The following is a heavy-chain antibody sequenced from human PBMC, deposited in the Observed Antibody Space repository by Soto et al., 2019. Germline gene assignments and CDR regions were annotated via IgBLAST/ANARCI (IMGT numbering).Heavy chain of an antibody. V-gene: IGHV4-39*01. CDR2: IYYSGST. J-gene: IGHJ4*02. CDR3: ASQTAERPTSLFYDILTGYYFDY. D-gene: IGHD3-9*01. CDR1: GGSISSSSYY. Sequence: SETLSLTCTVSGGSISSSSYYWGWIRQPPGKGLEWIGSIYYSGSTYYNPSLKSRVTISVDTSKNQFSLKLSSVTAADTAVYYCASQTAERPTSLFYDILTGYYFDYWGQGTLVTVSS.